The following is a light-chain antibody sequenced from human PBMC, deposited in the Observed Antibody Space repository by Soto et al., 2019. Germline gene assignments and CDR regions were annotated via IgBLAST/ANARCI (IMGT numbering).Light chain of an antibody. V-gene: IGKV3-20*01. J-gene: IGKJ2*01. CDR2: GAS. CDR1: QSVSSNY. Sequence: EIVLTQSPGTLSLSPGERATLSCRASQSVSSNYLTWYQQKPGQAPRLLIYGASSRATGIPDRFSGSGSGTDFTLTISGLEHEDFAVYYCQHYGGSLYTFGQGTKLEIK. CDR3: QHYGGSLYT.